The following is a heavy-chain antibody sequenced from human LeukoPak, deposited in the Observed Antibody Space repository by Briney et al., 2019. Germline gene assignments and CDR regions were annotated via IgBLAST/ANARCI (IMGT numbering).Heavy chain of an antibody. D-gene: IGHD2-21*01. Sequence: VASVKVSCKASGYTFTGYYMHWVRQAPGQGLEWMGGIIPIFGTANYAQKFQGRVTITTDESTSTAYMELSSLRSEDTAVYYCASGRPYCGGDCYSYALDYWGQGTLVTVSS. CDR2: IIPIFGTA. V-gene: IGHV1-69*05. J-gene: IGHJ4*02. CDR1: GYTFTGYY. CDR3: ASGRPYCGGDCYSYALDY.